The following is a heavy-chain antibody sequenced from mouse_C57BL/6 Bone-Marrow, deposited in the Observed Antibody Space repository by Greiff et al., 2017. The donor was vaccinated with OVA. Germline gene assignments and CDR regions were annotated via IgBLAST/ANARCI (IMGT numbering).Heavy chain of an antibody. Sequence: QVQLKQPGAELVRPGSSVKLSCKASGYTFTSYWMDWVKQRPGQGLEWIGNIYPSDSETHYNQKFKDKATLTVDKSSSTAYMQLSSLTSEDSAVYYCARERDGFRDYWGQGTTLTVSS. V-gene: IGHV1-61*01. CDR3: ARERDGFRDY. CDR2: IYPSDSET. CDR1: GYTFTSYW. D-gene: IGHD2-3*01. J-gene: IGHJ2*01.